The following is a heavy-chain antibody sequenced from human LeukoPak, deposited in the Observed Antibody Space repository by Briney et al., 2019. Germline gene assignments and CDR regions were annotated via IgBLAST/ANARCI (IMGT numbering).Heavy chain of an antibody. Sequence: GGSLRLSCAASGFTFSNYWMTWVRQAPGKGLEWVANIKPDESEKYYVGSVKGRFTFSRDNAKNSLYLQMNSLRAEDTAVYYCARGLEYYYDSSGYPGYWGQGTLVTVSS. D-gene: IGHD3-22*01. V-gene: IGHV3-7*03. CDR1: GFTFSNYW. CDR3: ARGLEYYYDSSGYPGY. CDR2: IKPDESEK. J-gene: IGHJ4*02.